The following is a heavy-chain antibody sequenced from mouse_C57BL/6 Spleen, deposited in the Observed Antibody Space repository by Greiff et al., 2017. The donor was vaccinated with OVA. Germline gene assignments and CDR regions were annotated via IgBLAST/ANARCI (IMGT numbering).Heavy chain of an antibody. CDR2: IDPNSGGT. Sequence: QVHVKQSGAELVKPGASVKLSCKASGYTFTSYWMHWVKQRPGRGLEWIGRIDPNSGGTKYNEKFKSKATLTVDKPSSTAYMQLSSLTSEDSAVYYCAREKPRTEDYFDYWGQGTTLTVSS. CDR1: GYTFTSYW. CDR3: AREKPRTEDYFDY. J-gene: IGHJ2*01. V-gene: IGHV1-72*01.